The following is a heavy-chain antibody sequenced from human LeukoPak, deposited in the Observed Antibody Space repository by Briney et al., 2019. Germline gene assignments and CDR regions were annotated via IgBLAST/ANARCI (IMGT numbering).Heavy chain of an antibody. CDR1: GFTFSDYW. V-gene: IGHV3-7*03. Sequence: HPGGSLRLSCAASGFTFSDYWMHWVRQAPEKGLEWVANINQDGSEKYYVDSVKGRFTISRDNAKNSLYLQTNSLRAEDTAVYYCARALGAYASFWGQGTLVTVSS. CDR2: INQDGSEK. J-gene: IGHJ4*02. D-gene: IGHD5-12*01. CDR3: ARALGAYASF.